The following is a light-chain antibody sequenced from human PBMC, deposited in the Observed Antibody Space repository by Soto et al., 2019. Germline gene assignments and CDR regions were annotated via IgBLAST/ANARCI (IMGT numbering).Light chain of an antibody. V-gene: IGLV1-51*01. CDR1: SSNIGDNY. CDR3: IAYTNAGARV. J-gene: IGLJ1*01. CDR2: DNN. Sequence: QSVLTQPPSVSAAPGQRVTISCSGISSNIGDNYVSWYQQLPGTAPKLLIYDNNKRPSGIPDRFSGSKSGTLATLGITGLRAEDEADYYCIAYTNAGARVFGIGNKVTVL.